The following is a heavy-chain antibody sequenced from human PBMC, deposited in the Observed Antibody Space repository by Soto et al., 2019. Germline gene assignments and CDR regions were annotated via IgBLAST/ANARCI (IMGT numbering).Heavy chain of an antibody. J-gene: IGHJ3*02. CDR1: GYSFTTCW. V-gene: IGHV5-51*01. CDR2: IYPGDSDT. CDR3: ERIPLAGAVKTGQGVFDI. D-gene: IGHD2-21*01. Sequence: GESLKISCQSSGYSFTTCWIGWVRHMPGKGLEWMGIIYPGDSDTLYSPSFQGQVTISVDKSISSAYLQWTSLKASDTAMYYCERIPLAGAVKTGQGVFDIWGQGTMVTPSS.